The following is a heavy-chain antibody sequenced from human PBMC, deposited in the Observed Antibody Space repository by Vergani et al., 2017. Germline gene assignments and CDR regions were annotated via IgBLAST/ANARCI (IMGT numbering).Heavy chain of an antibody. D-gene: IGHD3-16*01. CDR1: GFTFSSYA. V-gene: IGHV1-69*01. J-gene: IGHJ4*02. CDR2: IIPIFGTA. Sequence: VQLLESGGGLVQPGGSLRLSCAASGFTFSSYAISWVRQAPGQGLEWMGGIIPIFGTANYAQKFQGRVTITADESTSTAYMELSSLRSEDTAVYYCAKDLGPHWPGGFDYWGQGTLVTVSS. CDR3: AKDLGPHWPGGFDY.